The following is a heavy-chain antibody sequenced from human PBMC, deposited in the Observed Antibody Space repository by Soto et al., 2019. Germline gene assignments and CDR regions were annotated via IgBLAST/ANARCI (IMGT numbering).Heavy chain of an antibody. Sequence: EVQLVESGGGLVQPGRSLRLSCAASGFTFDDYAMHWVRQAPGKGLEWVSGISWNSGSIGYADSVKGRFTISRDNAKNSLYLQMNSLRAEDTALYYCAKGLTGYDSILDPWGQGTLVTVSS. V-gene: IGHV3-9*01. D-gene: IGHD5-12*01. CDR3: AKGLTGYDSILDP. CDR1: GFTFDDYA. J-gene: IGHJ5*02. CDR2: ISWNSGSI.